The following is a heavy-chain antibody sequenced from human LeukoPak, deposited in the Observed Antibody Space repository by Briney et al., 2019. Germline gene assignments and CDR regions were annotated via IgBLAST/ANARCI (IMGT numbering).Heavy chain of an antibody. V-gene: IGHV3-21*01. CDR3: ARDRPMTTVVTPYSY. CDR2: ISSSSSYI. CDR1: GFTFSSYS. D-gene: IGHD4-23*01. Sequence: GGSLRLSCAASGFTFSSYSMNWVRQAAGKGLEWDSSISSSSSYIYYADSVKGRFTISRDNAKNSLYLQMNSLRAEDTAVYYCARDRPMTTVVTPYSYWGQGTLVTVSS. J-gene: IGHJ4*02.